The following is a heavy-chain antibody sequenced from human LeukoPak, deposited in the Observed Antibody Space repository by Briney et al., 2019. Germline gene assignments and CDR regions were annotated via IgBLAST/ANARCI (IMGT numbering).Heavy chain of an antibody. J-gene: IGHJ4*01. CDR2: IIPIFGTT. CDR3: AREGGGGYCTTTRCYYLDY. D-gene: IGHD2-2*01. CDR1: GGTFRTYA. Sequence: ASVKVSCKASGGTFRTYAISWVRQAPGQGLEWMGGIIPIFGTTNYAQKFQGRVTITADESTSTAYMELSSLRSEDTAVYYRAREGGGGYCTTTRCYYLDYWGLGTLVTVSS. V-gene: IGHV1-69*13.